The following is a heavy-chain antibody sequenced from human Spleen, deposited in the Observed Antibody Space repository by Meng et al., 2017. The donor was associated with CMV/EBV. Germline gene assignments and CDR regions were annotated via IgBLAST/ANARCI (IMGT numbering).Heavy chain of an antibody. D-gene: IGHD3-3*01. CDR3: AHSGQEWLLLGWFDP. CDR1: GFSLSTSGVG. Sequence: SGFSLSTSGVGVGWIRQPPGKALEWLALIYWNDDKHYSPSLKSRLTITKDTSKNQVVLTMTNMDPVDTGTYYCAHSGQEWLLLGWFDPWGQGTLVTVSS. J-gene: IGHJ5*02. CDR2: IYWNDDK. V-gene: IGHV2-5*01.